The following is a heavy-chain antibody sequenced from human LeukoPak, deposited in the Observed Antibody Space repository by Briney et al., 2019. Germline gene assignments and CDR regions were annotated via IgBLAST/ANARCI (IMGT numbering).Heavy chain of an antibody. Sequence: GGSLRLSCAAYGFTFRPYAMTWVRQAPGKGLEWVSAIGGNGGGTHYADSVEGRFTISRDNSKNTLYLQMNTLRVEDTAVYYCAKGDWCDDWGRGTLVTVSS. CDR3: AKGDWCDD. D-gene: IGHD2-21*02. CDR1: GFTFRPYA. CDR2: IGGNGGGT. J-gene: IGHJ4*02. V-gene: IGHV3-23*01.